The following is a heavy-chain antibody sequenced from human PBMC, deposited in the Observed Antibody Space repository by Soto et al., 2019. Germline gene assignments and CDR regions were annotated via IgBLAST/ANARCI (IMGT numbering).Heavy chain of an antibody. Sequence: QLQLQESGPGLVKPSETLSLTCTVSGGSISSSSYYWGWIRQPPGKGLEWIGSIYYSGSTYYNPSLKSRGTISVDTSKNQFSLKLSSVTAADTAVYYCARTYCGGDCYSRGAYNYWGQGTLVTVSS. D-gene: IGHD2-21*02. V-gene: IGHV4-39*01. J-gene: IGHJ4*02. CDR1: GGSISSSSYY. CDR3: ARTYCGGDCYSRGAYNY. CDR2: IYYSGST.